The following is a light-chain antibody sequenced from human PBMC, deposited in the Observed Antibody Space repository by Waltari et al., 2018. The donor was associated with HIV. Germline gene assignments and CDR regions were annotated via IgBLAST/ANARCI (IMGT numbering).Light chain of an antibody. Sequence: QSALTHPASVSGSPRQHSTISCHGTSRRVAGSDFSSWLQHHPGKAPKYMIYEVRNRPAGVSTRFSGSKSGNTAALTISGLQAEDEADYYCSSYTSSSTLVFGGGTKLTVL. J-gene: IGLJ2*01. CDR1: SRRVAGSDF. CDR3: SSYTSSSTLV. V-gene: IGLV2-14*01. CDR2: EVR.